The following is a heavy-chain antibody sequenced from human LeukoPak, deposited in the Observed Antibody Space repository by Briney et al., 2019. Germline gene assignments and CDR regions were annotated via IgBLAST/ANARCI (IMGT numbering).Heavy chain of an antibody. J-gene: IGHJ4*02. CDR1: GFTFSSYG. D-gene: IGHD3-3*01. Sequence: QPGGSLRLSCVTSGFTFSSYGMNWVRQAPGKGLEWVAVISYDGSNKYYADSVTGRFTISRDNSKNTLYLQMNGLRAEDTAVYYCAKDLGVRSLEWLLIYWGQGTLVTVSS. V-gene: IGHV3-30*18. CDR3: AKDLGVRSLEWLLIY. CDR2: ISYDGSNK.